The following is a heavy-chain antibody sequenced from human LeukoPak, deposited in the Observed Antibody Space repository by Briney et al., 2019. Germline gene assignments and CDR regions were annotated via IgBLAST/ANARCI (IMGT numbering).Heavy chain of an antibody. CDR2: IHYTGRA. CDR3: ARHKAIHGGDAFDM. Sequence: SETLSLTRTVSGGSVSGYYWIWIRQPPGKGLEWIGYIHYTGRATYNPSLKSRVTISIETSKNQFSLNLNSVTAADTAIYYCARHKAIHGGDAFDMWGQGTVVTVSS. D-gene: IGHD3-16*01. V-gene: IGHV4-59*08. CDR1: GGSVSGYY. J-gene: IGHJ3*02.